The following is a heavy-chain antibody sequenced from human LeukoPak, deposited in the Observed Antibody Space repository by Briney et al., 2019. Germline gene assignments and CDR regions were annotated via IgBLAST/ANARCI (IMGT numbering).Heavy chain of an antibody. CDR3: ARVGSYDISYYYYMDV. V-gene: IGHV1-2*02. CDR1: GYTFTGYY. Sequence: ASGKVSCKASGYTFTGYYMHWVRQAPGQGLEWMGWINPNSGGTNYAQKFQGRVTMTRDTSISTAYMELSRLRSDDTAVYYCARVGSYDISYYYYMDVWGKGTTVTVSS. D-gene: IGHD3-9*01. CDR2: INPNSGGT. J-gene: IGHJ6*03.